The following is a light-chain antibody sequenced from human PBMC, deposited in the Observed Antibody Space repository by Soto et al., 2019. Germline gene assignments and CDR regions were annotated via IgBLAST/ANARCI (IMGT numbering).Light chain of an antibody. Sequence: QSALTQPASLSGSPGQSITISCTGSTNDIGRYEYVSWFQQHPGKVPKLLIYEIRNRPSGVSARFSGSQSGNTASLTISGLRTEDEAHYYCSSYTDDTTVIFGGGTKVTVL. V-gene: IGLV2-14*03. CDR2: EIR. J-gene: IGLJ2*01. CDR1: TNDIGRYEY. CDR3: SSYTDDTTVI.